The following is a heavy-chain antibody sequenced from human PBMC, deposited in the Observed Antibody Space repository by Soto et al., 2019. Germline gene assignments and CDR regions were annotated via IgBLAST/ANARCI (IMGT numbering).Heavy chain of an antibody. V-gene: IGHV1-46*01. J-gene: IGHJ4*02. D-gene: IGHD3-22*01. CDR2: INPSVGST. Sequence: QVQLVQSGAEVKKPGASVKVSCKASGYFFASYSMHWVRQASGQGLEWMGMINPSVGSTSYVEKFQGRFTMTRDTSTSTVYMELSSLRSEDTAVYYWARESAGRDEVESSCDFDYWGQGTLVTVSS. CDR1: GYFFASYS. CDR3: ARESAGRDEVESSCDFDY.